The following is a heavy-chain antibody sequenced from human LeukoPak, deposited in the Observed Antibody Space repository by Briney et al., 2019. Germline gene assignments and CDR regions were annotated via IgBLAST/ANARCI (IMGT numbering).Heavy chain of an antibody. Sequence: PGGSLRLSCAASGFTFSSYSMNWVRQAPGKGLEWVSSISSSSSYIYYADSVKGRFTISRDNAKNSLYLQMNSLRAEDTAVYYCARDPREYTRLFDYWGQGTLVTVSS. J-gene: IGHJ4*02. CDR1: GFTFSSYS. CDR3: ARDPREYTRLFDY. D-gene: IGHD6-6*01. V-gene: IGHV3-21*01. CDR2: ISSSSSYI.